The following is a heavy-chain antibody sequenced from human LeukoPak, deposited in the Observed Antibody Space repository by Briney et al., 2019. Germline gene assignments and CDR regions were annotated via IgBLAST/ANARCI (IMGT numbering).Heavy chain of an antibody. CDR1: GYTFTNYA. Sequence: ASVTVSCKASGYTFTNYAMNWVRQAPGQGLEWMGWINTNTGNPTYAQGFTGRFVFSLDTSVSTAYLQISSLTAEDTAVYYCARGYSYASRSEAYYFDYWGQGTLVTVSS. D-gene: IGHD5-18*01. V-gene: IGHV7-4-1*02. CDR3: ARGYSYASRSEAYYFDY. J-gene: IGHJ4*02. CDR2: INTNTGNP.